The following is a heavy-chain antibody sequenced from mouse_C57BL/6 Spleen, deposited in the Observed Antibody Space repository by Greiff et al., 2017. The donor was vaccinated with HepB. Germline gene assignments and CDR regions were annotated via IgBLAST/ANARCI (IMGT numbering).Heavy chain of an antibody. J-gene: IGHJ2*01. Sequence: QVQLQQSGAELVKPGASVKLSCKASGYTFTSYWMHWVKQRPGQGLEWIGMIHPNSGSTNYNEKFKSKATLTVDKSSSTAYMQLSSLTSEDSAVYYCARSDTTTLDYWGQGTTLTVSS. CDR1: GYTFTSYW. CDR3: ARSDTTTLDY. V-gene: IGHV1-64*01. D-gene: IGHD1-1*01. CDR2: IHPNSGST.